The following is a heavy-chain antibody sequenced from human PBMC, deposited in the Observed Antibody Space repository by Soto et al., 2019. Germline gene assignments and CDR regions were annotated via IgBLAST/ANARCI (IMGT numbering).Heavy chain of an antibody. Sequence: QVQLVQSGAEVKKPGSSVKVSCKASGGTFSSYTVSWVRQAPGQGLEWMGRIVPILGVPNYAQRFQGRVTTTADKGTNTAYMELSSLRSEDTAVYYCASDRYAYGSGRTIDYWGQGTLVTVSS. J-gene: IGHJ4*02. V-gene: IGHV1-69*02. CDR3: ASDRYAYGSGRTIDY. D-gene: IGHD3-10*01. CDR1: GGTFSSYT. CDR2: IVPILGVP.